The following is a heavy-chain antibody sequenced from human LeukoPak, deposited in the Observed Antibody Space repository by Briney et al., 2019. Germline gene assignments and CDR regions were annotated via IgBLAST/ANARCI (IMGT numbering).Heavy chain of an antibody. J-gene: IGHJ4*02. Sequence: SETLSLTCTVSGGSISSYYWSWIRQPPGKGLEWIGYIYYSGSTNYNPSLKSRVTISVDTSKNQFSLKLSSVTAADTAVYYCASDGPAMENVLDYWGQGTLVTVSS. CDR3: ASDGPAMENVLDY. D-gene: IGHD5-18*01. V-gene: IGHV4-59*01. CDR2: IYYSGST. CDR1: GGSISSYY.